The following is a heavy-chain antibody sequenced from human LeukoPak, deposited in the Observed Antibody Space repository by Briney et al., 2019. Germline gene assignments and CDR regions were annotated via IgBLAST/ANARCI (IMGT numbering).Heavy chain of an antibody. CDR2: IHYRGKA. J-gene: IGHJ4*02. CDR3: ARQRYSSSDFDY. V-gene: IGHV4-59*01. CDR1: GGSISGNY. Sequence: PSETLSLTCTVSGGSISGNYWTWTRQPPGKGLEWIGQIHYRGKADYNPSLRSRIIISVDTSKNQMFLRLSSVTAADTAVYYCARQRYSSSDFDYWGQGTLVTVSS. D-gene: IGHD6-6*01.